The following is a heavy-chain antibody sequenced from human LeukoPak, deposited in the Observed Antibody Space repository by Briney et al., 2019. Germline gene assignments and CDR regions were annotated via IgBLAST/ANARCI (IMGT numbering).Heavy chain of an antibody. CDR3: ARPLTGPLGYCSGGSCPYDAFDI. CDR2: IYYSGST. D-gene: IGHD2-15*01. J-gene: IGHJ3*02. V-gene: IGHV4-39*01. Sequence: SGPTLVKPTQTLTLTYTFSGFSLSTSGVGVGWIRQPPGKGLEWIGSIYYSGSTYYNPSLKSRVTISVDTSKNQFSLKLSSVTAADTAVYYCARPLTGPLGYCSGGSCPYDAFDIWGQGTMVTVSS. CDR1: GFSLSTSGVG.